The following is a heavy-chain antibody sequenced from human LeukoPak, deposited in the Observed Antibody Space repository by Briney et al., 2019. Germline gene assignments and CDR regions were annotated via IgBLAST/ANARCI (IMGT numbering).Heavy chain of an antibody. CDR3: ARGIADY. J-gene: IGHJ4*02. D-gene: IGHD6-13*01. Sequence: GGSLRLSCAASGFTFSSYWMSWVRQAPGKGLEWVAVIWYDGSNKYYADSVKGRFTISRDNSKDTLYLQMNSLRAEDTAVYYCARGIADYWGQGTLSPSPQ. CDR1: GFTFSSYW. CDR2: IWYDGSNK. V-gene: IGHV3-33*08.